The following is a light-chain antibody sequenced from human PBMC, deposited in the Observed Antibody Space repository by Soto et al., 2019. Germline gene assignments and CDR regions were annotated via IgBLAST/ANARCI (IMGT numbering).Light chain of an antibody. Sequence: DIQMTQSPSSVSASVGDRFTISCRASQDIGNFLAWYQQTPGKAARLLIHGASSLSREIPSRFSGGGTGTHFTLNISGLQPEDLATYFCLQTSTFPRTFGQGTKLDIK. V-gene: IGKV1-12*01. CDR3: LQTSTFPRT. CDR1: QDIGNF. J-gene: IGKJ2*01. CDR2: GAS.